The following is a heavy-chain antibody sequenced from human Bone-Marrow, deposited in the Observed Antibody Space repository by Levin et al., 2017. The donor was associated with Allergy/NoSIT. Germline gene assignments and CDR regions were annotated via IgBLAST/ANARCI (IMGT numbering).Heavy chain of an antibody. D-gene: IGHD3-3*02. J-gene: IGHJ4*02. V-gene: IGHV5-51*01. CDR3: ARRPGPIYGVPFFYFDH. Sequence: GESLKISCKTSGYSFTDYWIGWVRQIPGKGLEWVGIIFAGDSDSRYSPSFQGQVTISTDRSTTTAYLQWSSLRTSDTAVYYCARRPGPIYGVPFFYFDHWGQGTLVTVSS. CDR1: GYSFTDYW. CDR2: IFAGDSDS.